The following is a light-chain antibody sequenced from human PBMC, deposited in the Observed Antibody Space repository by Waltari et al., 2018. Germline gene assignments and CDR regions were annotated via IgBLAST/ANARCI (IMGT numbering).Light chain of an antibody. CDR1: SSDIGSYNV. CDR2: EVI. V-gene: IGLV2-23*02. Sequence: QSALTQPASVSGSPGQSITISCTGSSSDIGSYNVVSGYQHHPGKAPKLVIYEVINRPSGVSNRFSGSKSGNTASLTISGLQAEDEADYYCCSYAGSVVFGGGTKLTVL. J-gene: IGLJ2*01. CDR3: CSYAGSVV.